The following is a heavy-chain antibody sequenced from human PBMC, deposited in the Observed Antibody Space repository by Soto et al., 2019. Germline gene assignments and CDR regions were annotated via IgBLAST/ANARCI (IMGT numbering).Heavy chain of an antibody. V-gene: IGHV1-69*01. CDR2: IIPIFGTA. Sequence: QVQLVQSGAEVKKPGSSVKVSCKAPGGTFSSYAISWVRQAPGQGLEWMGGIIPIFGTANYAQKFQGRVTINADEYTSTGYMELSRLRSTDTAVYYCARSQGGSTSLDIYYYYYYGMDVWGQGTTVTVSS. CDR1: GGTFSSYA. D-gene: IGHD2-2*01. CDR3: ARSQGGSTSLDIYYYYYYGMDV. J-gene: IGHJ6*02.